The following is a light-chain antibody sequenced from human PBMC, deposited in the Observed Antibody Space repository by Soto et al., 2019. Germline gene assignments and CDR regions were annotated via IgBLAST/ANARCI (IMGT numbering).Light chain of an antibody. CDR1: QGISNY. Sequence: IQMTQSPSSLSASVLDIFTITFRASQGISNYLAWFQHKPGKAPKFLIYAAASFQSGVPSRFSGSGSGTDFTLTISSLQPEDFATYYCQQYHSYPLTFGGGTKVDIK. V-gene: IGKV1-16*01. CDR2: AAA. J-gene: IGKJ4*01. CDR3: QQYHSYPLT.